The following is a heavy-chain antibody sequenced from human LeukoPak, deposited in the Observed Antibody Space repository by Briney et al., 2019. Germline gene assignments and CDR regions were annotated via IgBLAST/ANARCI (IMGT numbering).Heavy chain of an antibody. J-gene: IGHJ4*02. V-gene: IGHV4-39*01. Sequence: SEALSLTCTVSGGSISSSSYYWGWIRQPPGKGLEWIGSIYYSGSTYHNPSLKSRVTISVDTSKNQFSLKLSSVTAADTAVYYCARNREQLQDFDYWGQGTLVTVSS. CDR3: ARNREQLQDFDY. CDR2: IYYSGST. D-gene: IGHD6-6*01. CDR1: GGSISSSSYY.